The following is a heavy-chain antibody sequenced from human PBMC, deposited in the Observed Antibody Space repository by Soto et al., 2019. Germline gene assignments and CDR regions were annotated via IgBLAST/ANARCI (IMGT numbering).Heavy chain of an antibody. CDR3: ARAPFGYDILTGYYAIRYYYGMDV. CDR2: INSDGSST. CDR1: GFTFSSYW. D-gene: IGHD3-9*01. J-gene: IGHJ6*02. V-gene: IGHV3-74*01. Sequence: GGSLILSCAASGFTFSSYWMHLVRPAPGKGLVWVSRINSDGSSTSYADSVKGRFTISRDNAKNTLYLQMNSLRAEDTAVYYCARAPFGYDILTGYYAIRYYYGMDVWGQGTTVTVSS.